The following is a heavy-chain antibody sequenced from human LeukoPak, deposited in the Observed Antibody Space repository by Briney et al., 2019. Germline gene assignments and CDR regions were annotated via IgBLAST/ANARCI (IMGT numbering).Heavy chain of an antibody. CDR3: ARESTSSGGDCSIDY. J-gene: IGHJ4*02. D-gene: IGHD2-21*02. CDR2: IGFSDRAV. CDR1: GYTFNSYE. V-gene: IGHV3-48*03. Sequence: GGSLRLSCAASGYTFNSYEMNRVRQAPGKGLEWLSWIGFSDRAVYYADSVKGRFTISRDDAENSLYLQMNSLSVDDTAVYYCARESTSSGGDCSIDYWGQGTLVTVSS.